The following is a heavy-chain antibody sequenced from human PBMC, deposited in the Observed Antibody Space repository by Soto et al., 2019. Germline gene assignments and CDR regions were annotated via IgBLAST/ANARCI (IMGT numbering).Heavy chain of an antibody. V-gene: IGHV1-69*01. J-gene: IGHJ6*02. Sequence: QVQLVQSGSEVNKPGSSVNVSCKASGGTFSSYAISWVRQAPGQGLEWMGVIIPSFGTANYAQKFHGRVTITADESTSPAYMALSSLRSEDTAVYYCAIRDHEWPKPNYYYYGMDVWGHGTTVTVSS. CDR2: IIPSFGTA. D-gene: IGHD3-3*01. CDR3: AIRDHEWPKPNYYYYGMDV. CDR1: GGTFSSYA.